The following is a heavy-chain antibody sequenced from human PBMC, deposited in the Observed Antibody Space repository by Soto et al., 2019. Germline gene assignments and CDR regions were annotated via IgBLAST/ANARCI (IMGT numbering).Heavy chain of an antibody. CDR3: AKAQNEGYDFWSGLYYYYGMDV. J-gene: IGHJ6*02. CDR1: GFPWSTCV. V-gene: IGHV3-23*01. D-gene: IGHD3-3*01. Sequence: PLRLDCAASGFPWSTCVISWDHPAPGTGRECVSAISGSGGSTYYADSVKGRFTISRDNSKNTLYLQMNSLRAEDTAVYYCAKAQNEGYDFWSGLYYYYGMDVWGQGNKVKFSS. CDR2: ISGSGGST.